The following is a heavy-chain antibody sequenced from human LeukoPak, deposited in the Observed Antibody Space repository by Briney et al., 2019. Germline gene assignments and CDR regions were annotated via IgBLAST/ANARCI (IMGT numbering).Heavy chain of an antibody. J-gene: IGHJ3*02. Sequence: SETLSLTCTVSGGSISSYYWSWIRQPPGKGLEWIGYIYYSGSTNYNPSLKSRVTISVDTSKNQFFLKLSSVTAADTAVYYCARDPATNYYGSGSPDDAFDIWGQGTMVTVSS. D-gene: IGHD3-10*01. CDR3: ARDPATNYYGSGSPDDAFDI. V-gene: IGHV4-59*01. CDR1: GGSISSYY. CDR2: IYYSGST.